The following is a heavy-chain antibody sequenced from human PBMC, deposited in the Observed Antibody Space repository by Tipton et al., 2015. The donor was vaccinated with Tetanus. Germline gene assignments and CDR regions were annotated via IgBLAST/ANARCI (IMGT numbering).Heavy chain of an antibody. CDR3: VSGSALGT. CDR2: ISSTSRYI. J-gene: IGHJ5*02. Sequence: SLRLSCAASGFTFSTYAMSWVRQAPGRGLEWVSSISSTSRYIYYADSLKGRFTISRDNAKNSLSLQMNSLRTDDTAVYYCVSGSALGTWGQGTLVTVSS. CDR1: GFTFSTYA. D-gene: IGHD6-25*01. V-gene: IGHV3-21*01.